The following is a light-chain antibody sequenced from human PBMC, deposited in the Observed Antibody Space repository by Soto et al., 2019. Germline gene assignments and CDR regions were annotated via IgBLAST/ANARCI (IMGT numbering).Light chain of an antibody. CDR2: GAS. CDR1: ESVSSSH. J-gene: IGKJ3*01. V-gene: IGKV3-20*01. Sequence: IVLTQSPGTVSLCPGERATLSGRASESVSSSHLAWYQQKPGQPPRLLISGASSRATGIPDRFSGSWSGTDXXXTIGNXEPEXFXVYYQTFG. CDR3: T.